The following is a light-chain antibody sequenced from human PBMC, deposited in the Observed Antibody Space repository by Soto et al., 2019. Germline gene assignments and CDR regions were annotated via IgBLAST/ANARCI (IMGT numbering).Light chain of an antibody. V-gene: IGKV3-15*01. CDR2: GAS. CDR3: QQYGSSGT. J-gene: IGKJ1*01. CDR1: QSVSSN. Sequence: EIVMTQSPATLSVSPGERASLSCRASQSVSSNLAWYQYTPGQAPRLLIYGASTRATGIPARFSGSGSGTEYTLTISRLEPEDFAVYYCQQYGSSGTFGQGTKVDIK.